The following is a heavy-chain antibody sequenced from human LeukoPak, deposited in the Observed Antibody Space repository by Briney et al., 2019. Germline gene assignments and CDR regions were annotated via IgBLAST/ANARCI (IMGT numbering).Heavy chain of an antibody. J-gene: IGHJ4*02. V-gene: IGHV4-34*01. CDR2: INHSGST. CDR3: ASLSGPFDY. CDR1: GGSFSGYH. D-gene: IGHD3-3*01. Sequence: PSETLSLTCAVYGGSFSGYHWSWIRQPPGKGLEWIGEINHSGSTNYNPSLKSRVTISVETSKNQFSLKLSSVTAADTAVYYCASLSGPFDYWGQGTLVTVSS.